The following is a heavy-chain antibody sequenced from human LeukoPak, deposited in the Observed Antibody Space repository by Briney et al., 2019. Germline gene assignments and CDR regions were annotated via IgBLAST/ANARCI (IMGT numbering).Heavy chain of an antibody. CDR2: IRRKVYGGTP. D-gene: IGHD3-9*01. Sequence: GGSLRLSCTSSTFTFGDYAINWIRQAPGKGLEWVGFIRRKVYGGTPEYAASVKGRFTISRDDSKSIAYLQMNSLKTEDTAVYYCTRGASPDILTGAYWGQGTLVTVSS. CDR3: TRGASPDILTGAY. CDR1: TFTFGDYA. J-gene: IGHJ4*02. V-gene: IGHV3-49*03.